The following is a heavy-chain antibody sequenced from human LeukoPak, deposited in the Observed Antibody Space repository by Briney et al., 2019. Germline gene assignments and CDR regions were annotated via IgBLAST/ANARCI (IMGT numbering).Heavy chain of an antibody. V-gene: IGHV3-33*01. D-gene: IGHD2-15*01. CDR2: IWYDGSNK. J-gene: IGHJ4*02. CDR3: ARDRGRRVGAADYFDY. Sequence: GGSLRLSCAASGFTFSSYGMHWVRQAPGKGLEWVAVIWYDGSNKYHADSVKGRFTISRDNSKNTLYLQMNSLRAEDTAVYYCARDRGRRVGAADYFDYWGQGTLVTVSS. CDR1: GFTFSSYG.